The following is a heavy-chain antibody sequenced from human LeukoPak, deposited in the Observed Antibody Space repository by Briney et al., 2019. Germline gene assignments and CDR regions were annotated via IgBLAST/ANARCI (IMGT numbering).Heavy chain of an antibody. CDR2: ISAYNGNT. V-gene: IGHV1-18*01. CDR1: GYTFTSYG. D-gene: IGHD3-3*01. CDR3: ARGHIYDFWSGYFDY. J-gene: IGHJ4*02. Sequence: ASVKVSCKASGYTFTSYGISWVRQAPGQGLEWMGWISAYNGNTNYAQKLQGRVTMTTDTSTSTAYMELRSLRSDDTAVYYCARGHIYDFWSGYFDYWGQGTLVTVSS.